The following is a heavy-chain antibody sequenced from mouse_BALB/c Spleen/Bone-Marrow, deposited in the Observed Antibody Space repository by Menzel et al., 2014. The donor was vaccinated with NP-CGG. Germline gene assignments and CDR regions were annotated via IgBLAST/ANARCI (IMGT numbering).Heavy chain of an antibody. J-gene: IGHJ3*01. Sequence: EVQLVESGGGLVKPGGSLKLSCAASGFTFSDYYMYWVRQTPEKRLEWVATISDGGSYTYYPDSVKGRFTISRDNAKNNLCLQMSSLKSEDTAMYYCARDGNYAYWGQGTLVTVSA. CDR2: ISDGGSYT. CDR3: ARDGNYAY. CDR1: GFTFSDYY. D-gene: IGHD2-1*01. V-gene: IGHV5-4*02.